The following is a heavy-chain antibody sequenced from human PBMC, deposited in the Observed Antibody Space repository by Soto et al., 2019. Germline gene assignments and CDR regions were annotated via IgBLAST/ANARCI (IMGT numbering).Heavy chain of an antibody. CDR1: GFTFSSYA. D-gene: IGHD6-13*01. V-gene: IGHV3-30-3*01. Sequence: GGSLRLSCAASGFTFSSYAMHWVRQAPGKGLERVAVISYDGSNKYYADSVKGRFTISRDNSKNTLYLQMNSLRAEDTAVYYCARAIAAAVFGHYYGMDVWGQGTTVTVSS. CDR2: ISYDGSNK. J-gene: IGHJ6*02. CDR3: ARAIAAAVFGHYYGMDV.